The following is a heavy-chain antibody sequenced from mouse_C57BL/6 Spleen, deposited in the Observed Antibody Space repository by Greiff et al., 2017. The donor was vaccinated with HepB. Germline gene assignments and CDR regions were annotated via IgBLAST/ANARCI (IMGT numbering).Heavy chain of an antibody. Sequence: VQVVESGAELVRPGASVKLSCKASGYTFTDYYINWVKQRPGQGLEWIARIYPGSGNTYYNEKFKGKATLTAEKSSSTAYMQLSSLTSEDSAVYFCARAYYYGSERYFDVWGTGTTVTVSS. CDR1: GYTFTDYY. J-gene: IGHJ1*03. CDR3: ARAYYYGSERYFDV. V-gene: IGHV1-76*01. D-gene: IGHD1-1*01. CDR2: IYPGSGNT.